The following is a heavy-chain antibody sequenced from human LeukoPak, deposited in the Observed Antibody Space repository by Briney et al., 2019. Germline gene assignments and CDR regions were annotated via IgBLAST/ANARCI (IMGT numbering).Heavy chain of an antibody. CDR1: GFTVSSNY. CDR2: IYSGGST. V-gene: IGHV3-53*01. Sequence: QPGGSLRLSCAASGFTVSSNYMSWVRQAPGKGLEWVSVIYSGGSTYYADSVKGRFTISRDNSKNTLYLQVNSLRAEDTAVYYCARTNEMAALDYWGQGTLVTVSS. J-gene: IGHJ4*02. CDR3: ARTNEMAALDY. D-gene: IGHD5-24*01.